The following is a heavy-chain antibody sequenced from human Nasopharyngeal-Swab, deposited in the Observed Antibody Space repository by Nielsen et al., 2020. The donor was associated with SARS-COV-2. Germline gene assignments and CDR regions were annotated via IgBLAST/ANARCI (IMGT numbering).Heavy chain of an antibody. V-gene: IGHV3-23*01. CDR1: GFTFSSYA. CDR3: AKLIAPAEPFDF. J-gene: IGHJ4*02. Sequence: GESLKISCAASGFTFSSYAMSWVRQAPGKGLEWVSGIGGRGGGTYYADSVRGRFTISRDNSKNTLYLEMDSLRPDDTAVYYCAKLIAPAEPFDFWGQGTLVTVSA. CDR2: IGGRGGGT. D-gene: IGHD6-13*01.